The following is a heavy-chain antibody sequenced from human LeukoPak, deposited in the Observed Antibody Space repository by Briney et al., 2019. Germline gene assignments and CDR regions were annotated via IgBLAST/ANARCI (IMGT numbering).Heavy chain of an antibody. CDR2: IRQDGGEK. V-gene: IGHV3-7*01. J-gene: IGHJ4*02. CDR1: GFTFSRYW. D-gene: IGHD1-26*01. CDR3: ARDKVVGPTNFDY. Sequence: GGSLRLSCAASGFTFSRYWMSWVRQAPGKGLEWVANIRQDGGEKYFVDSVKGRFTISRDNAKNSLYLEMNNLRAEDTAVYYCARDKVVGPTNFDYWGQGTLVTVSS.